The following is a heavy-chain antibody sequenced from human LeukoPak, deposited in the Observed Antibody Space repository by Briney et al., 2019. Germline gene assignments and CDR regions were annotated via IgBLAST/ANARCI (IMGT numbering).Heavy chain of an antibody. V-gene: IGHV4-39*07. J-gene: IGHJ4*02. CDR2: IYYSGST. D-gene: IGHD3-22*01. CDR1: GGSISSSSYY. Sequence: PSETLSLTCTVSGGSISSSSYYWGWIRQPPGKGLEWIGSIYYSGSTYYNPSLKSRVTISVDTSKNQFSLKLSSVTAADTAVYYCARVQRDSSGYFDYWGQGTLVTVSS. CDR3: ARVQRDSSGYFDY.